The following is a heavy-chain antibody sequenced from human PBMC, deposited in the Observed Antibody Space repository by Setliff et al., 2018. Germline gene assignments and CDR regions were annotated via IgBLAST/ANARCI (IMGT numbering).Heavy chain of an antibody. J-gene: IGHJ2*01. Sequence: PSETLSLTCGVSGYSISSGHFWGWIRQPPGKGLEWLGNIFHSGSTYYNPTLNSRVTMSVDTSKNQFSLKLTSVTAADTAIYFCARAVDSSGYFPFWYFDLWGRGTLVTVSS. CDR1: GYSISSGHF. CDR3: ARAVDSSGYFPFWYFDL. CDR2: IFHSGST. V-gene: IGHV4-38-2*01. D-gene: IGHD3-22*01.